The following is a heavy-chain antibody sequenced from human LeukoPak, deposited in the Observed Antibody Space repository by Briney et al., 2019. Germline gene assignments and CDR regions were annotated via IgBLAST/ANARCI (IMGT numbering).Heavy chain of an antibody. D-gene: IGHD3-10*01. Sequence: SGGSLRLSCAASGFAFSSDSMHWVRQAPGKGLEWVSGISPSGDITYYADSVKGRFTISRDNSKNTLYLEVISLTAEDTAVYYCAKDDAWLRFGEWSQGTLVTVSS. V-gene: IGHV3-23*01. CDR1: GFAFSSDS. J-gene: IGHJ4*02. CDR3: AKDDAWLRFGE. CDR2: ISPSGDIT.